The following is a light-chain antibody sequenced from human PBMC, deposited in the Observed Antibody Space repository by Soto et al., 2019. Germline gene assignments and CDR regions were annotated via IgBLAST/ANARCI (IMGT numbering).Light chain of an antibody. CDR1: QDINNW. V-gene: IGKV1-5*01. Sequence: DLQMTQSPSTLSAFVGDRVTISCRATQDINNWLAWYQQKPGKAPRLLFYDVSTLQTGVPSRFSGRGSGTETTIIISSLQPDDVATYYCQQYFHYPVTCGRGTKVEIK. CDR3: QQYFHYPVT. J-gene: IGKJ2*01. CDR2: DVS.